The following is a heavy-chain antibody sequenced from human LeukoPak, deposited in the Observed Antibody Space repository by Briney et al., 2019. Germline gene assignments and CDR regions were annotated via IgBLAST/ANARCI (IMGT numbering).Heavy chain of an antibody. D-gene: IGHD5-12*01. Sequence: PGGSLRLSCAASGFTFSSYAMSWVRQAPGKGLEWVSTINDYDGSIHYADSVKGRFPVSRDNSKSTMYLQMSSLRAEDTAVYYCAKGRSGYHYWGQGTLVTVSS. CDR2: INDYDGSI. V-gene: IGHV3-23*01. CDR3: AKGRSGYHY. CDR1: GFTFSSYA. J-gene: IGHJ4*02.